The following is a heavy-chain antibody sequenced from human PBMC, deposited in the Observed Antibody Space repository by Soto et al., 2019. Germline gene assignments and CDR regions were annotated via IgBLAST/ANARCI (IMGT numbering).Heavy chain of an antibody. CDR3: ERGFTLDSCVYNLDY. CDR2: INHSGST. CDR1: GGSFSGYY. J-gene: IGHJ4*02. D-gene: IGHD3-22*01. V-gene: IGHV4-34*01. Sequence: PSETLSLTCAVFGGSFSGYYWSWIRQPPGKGLEWIGEINHSGSTNYSPSLKSRVTISIDTSKNQFSLKLSSVTAADTAVYYCERGFTLDSCVYNLDYWGQGTPVTVYS.